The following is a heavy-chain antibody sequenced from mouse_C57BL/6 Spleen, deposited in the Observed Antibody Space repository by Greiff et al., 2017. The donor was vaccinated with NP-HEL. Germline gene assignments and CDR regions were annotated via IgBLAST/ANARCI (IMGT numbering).Heavy chain of an antibody. CDR3: ARSLYDGYSWFAY. J-gene: IGHJ3*01. D-gene: IGHD2-3*01. V-gene: IGHV1-63*01. Sequence: VKLQESGAELVRPGTSVKMSCKASGYTFTNYWIGWAKQRPGHGLEWIGDIYPGGGYTNYNEKFKGKATLTADKSSSTAYMQFSSLTSEDSAIYYCARSLYDGYSWFAYWGQGTLVTVSA. CDR1: GYTFTNYW. CDR2: IYPGGGYT.